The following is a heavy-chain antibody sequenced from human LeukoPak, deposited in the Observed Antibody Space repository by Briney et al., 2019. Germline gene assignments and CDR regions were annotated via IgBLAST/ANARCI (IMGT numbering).Heavy chain of an antibody. D-gene: IGHD2-2*01. CDR3: ARDRCSSTSCFFDY. Sequence: GGSLGLSCAASGFTFSYYKMSWVRQAPGKGLEWVANINQDGSEKYYMDSVKGRFTISRDNAKNSLYLQMDSLRVEDTALYYCARDRCSSTSCFFDYWGQGTLVTVSS. J-gene: IGHJ4*03. CDR1: GFTFSYYK. V-gene: IGHV3-7*01. CDR2: INQDGSEK.